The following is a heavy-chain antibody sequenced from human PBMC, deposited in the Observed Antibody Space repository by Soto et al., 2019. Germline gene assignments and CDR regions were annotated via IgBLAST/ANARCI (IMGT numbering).Heavy chain of an antibody. D-gene: IGHD3-16*01. V-gene: IGHV1-18*01. CDR1: GYTFTSYF. CDR2: ISAYNGNT. Sequence: QVQLVQSGAEVKKPGASVKVSCKASGYTFTSYFISWVRQAPGQGLEWMGWISAYNGNTKYVQKLQGRVTMTTDTAASAAYRELGSLRSVDTAVYYGARGVRRWDYWGQGALVSVSS. J-gene: IGHJ4*02. CDR3: ARGVRRWDY.